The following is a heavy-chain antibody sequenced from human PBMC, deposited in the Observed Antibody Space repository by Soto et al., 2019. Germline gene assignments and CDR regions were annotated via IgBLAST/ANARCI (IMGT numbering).Heavy chain of an antibody. CDR1: GFTFSSYP. V-gene: IGHV3-23*01. CDR3: AKDLWSSGYYYAYFDY. D-gene: IGHD3-22*01. Sequence: QPGGSLRLSCAASGFTFSSYPMSWVRQAPGKGLEWVSAISGSGGSTYYADSVKGRFTISRDNSKNTLYLQMNSLRAEDTAVYYCAKDLWSSGYYYAYFDYWGQGTLVTV. CDR2: ISGSGGST. J-gene: IGHJ4*02.